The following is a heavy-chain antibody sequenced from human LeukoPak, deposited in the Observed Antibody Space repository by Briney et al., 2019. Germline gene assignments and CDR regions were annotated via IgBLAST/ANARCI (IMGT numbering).Heavy chain of an antibody. CDR2: VYYSGTT. Sequence: SETLSLTCPVSGGSISGSSFYWGWIRQPQGKGLEWIGSVYYSGTTYYNPSLKSRVTISVDTSKNQFSLKLSSVTAADTAVYYCARWSLNYYYYMDVWGKGTTVTVSS. J-gene: IGHJ6*03. V-gene: IGHV4-39*07. CDR1: GGSISGSSFY. CDR3: ARWSLNYYYYMDV.